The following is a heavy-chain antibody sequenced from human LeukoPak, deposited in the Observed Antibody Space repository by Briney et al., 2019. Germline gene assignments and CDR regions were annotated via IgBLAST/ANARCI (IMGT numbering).Heavy chain of an antibody. V-gene: IGHV3-23*01. CDR2: ISGSGGST. CDR1: GFTLSSYA. CDR3: AKGSRGYSYGYQDY. J-gene: IGHJ4*02. D-gene: IGHD5-18*01. Sequence: GGSLRLSCAASGFTLSSYAMSWVRQAPGKGLEWVSAISGSGGSTYYADSVKGRFTISRDNSKNTLYLQMNSLRAEDTAVYYCAKGSRGYSYGYQDYWGQGTLSPSPQ.